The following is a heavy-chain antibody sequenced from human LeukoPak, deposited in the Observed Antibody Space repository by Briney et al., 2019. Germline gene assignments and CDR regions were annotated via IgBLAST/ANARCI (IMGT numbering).Heavy chain of an antibody. V-gene: IGHV4-31*03. J-gene: IGHJ6*02. CDR2: IYYSGST. CDR3: AREIEKNGNYYGMDV. Sequence: SETLSLTCTVSGGSISSGGYYWSWIRQHPGKGLEWIGYIYYSGSTYYNPSLKSRVTISVDTSKNHFSLKLSSVTAADTAVYYCAREIEKNGNYYGMDVWGQGTTVTVSS. D-gene: IGHD5-24*01. CDR1: GGSISSGGYY.